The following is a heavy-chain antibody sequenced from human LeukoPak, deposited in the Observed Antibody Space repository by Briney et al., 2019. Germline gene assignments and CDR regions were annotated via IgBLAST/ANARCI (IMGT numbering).Heavy chain of an antibody. CDR2: ITGSGGST. V-gene: IGHV3-23*01. J-gene: IGHJ4*02. CDR1: GFTFSSYA. D-gene: IGHD5-24*01. Sequence: PGGSLRLSCAASGFTFSSYAMSWVRQAPGKGLDWVSSITGSGGSTYYADSVKGRFTISSDNSKNTLFLQMTSLRAEDTAVYHCAKVYSIDAYNYPFDYWGQGTLVTVSS. CDR3: AKVYSIDAYNYPFDY.